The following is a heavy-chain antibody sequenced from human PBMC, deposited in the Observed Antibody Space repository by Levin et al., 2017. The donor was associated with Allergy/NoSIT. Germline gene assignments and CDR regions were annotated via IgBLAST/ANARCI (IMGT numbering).Heavy chain of an antibody. CDR2: ISWNSGSI. CDR3: AKDLFTGRAGEFDY. Sequence: GGSLRLSCAASGFTFDDYAMHWVRQAPGKGLEWVSGISWNSGSIGYADSVKGRFTISRDNAKNSLYLQMNSLRAEDTALYYCAKDLFTGRAGEFDYWGQGTLVTVSS. CDR1: GFTFDDYA. J-gene: IGHJ4*02. D-gene: IGHD6-19*01. V-gene: IGHV3-9*01.